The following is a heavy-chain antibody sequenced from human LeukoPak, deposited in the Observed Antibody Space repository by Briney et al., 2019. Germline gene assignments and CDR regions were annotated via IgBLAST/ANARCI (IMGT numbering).Heavy chain of an antibody. CDR1: GGTFSSYG. Sequence: ASVKVSCKASGGTFSSYGISWVRQAPGQGLEWMGWISAYNGNTNYAQKLQGRVTMTTDTSTSTAYMELRSLRSDDTAVYYCARDAMATWTNDAFDIWGQGTMVTVSS. CDR2: ISAYNGNT. J-gene: IGHJ3*02. D-gene: IGHD5-18*01. V-gene: IGHV1-18*01. CDR3: ARDAMATWTNDAFDI.